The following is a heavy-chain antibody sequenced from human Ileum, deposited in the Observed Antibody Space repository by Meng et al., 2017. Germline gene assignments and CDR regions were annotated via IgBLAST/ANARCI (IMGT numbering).Heavy chain of an antibody. V-gene: IGHV4-59*08. D-gene: IGHD2-2*02. Sequence: QVHLQVSVPGLVKPSETLSLTCTGFGGSISGSYWSWVRQFPGKGLEWIGYTYYSGTTNYTPSLRGRVTMSVDTSRAQFSLKLTSVTAADTAIYYCARGKAIPDFWGQGTLVTVSS. J-gene: IGHJ4*02. CDR2: TYYSGTT. CDR1: GGSISGSY. CDR3: ARGKAIPDF.